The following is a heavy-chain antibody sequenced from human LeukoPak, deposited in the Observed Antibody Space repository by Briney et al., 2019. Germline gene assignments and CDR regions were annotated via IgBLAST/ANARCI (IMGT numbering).Heavy chain of an antibody. CDR1: GFTFSSYA. J-gene: IGHJ3*02. V-gene: IGHV3-23*01. CDR2: ISGSGGST. Sequence: PGGSLRLSCAASGFTFSSYAMSWVRQAPGKGLEWVSAISGSGGSTYYADSVKGRFTISRDNSKNTLYLQMNSLRAEDTAVYYCAKDLRWTTVARDAFDIWGQGTMVTVSS. D-gene: IGHD4-23*01. CDR3: AKDLRWTTVARDAFDI.